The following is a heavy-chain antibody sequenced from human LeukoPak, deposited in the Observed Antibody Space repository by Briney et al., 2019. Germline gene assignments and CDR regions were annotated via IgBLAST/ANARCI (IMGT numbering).Heavy chain of an antibody. CDR3: ASGRGNGYNSGY. D-gene: IGHD5-12*01. CDR1: GFTFSSYG. Sequence: PGGSLRLSCAASGFTFSSYGMHWVRQAPGKGLEWVAVISYDGSNKYYADSVKGRFTISRDNSKNTLYLQMNSLRAEDTAVYYCASGRGNGYNSGYWGQGTLVTVSS. CDR2: ISYDGSNK. J-gene: IGHJ4*02. V-gene: IGHV3-30*03.